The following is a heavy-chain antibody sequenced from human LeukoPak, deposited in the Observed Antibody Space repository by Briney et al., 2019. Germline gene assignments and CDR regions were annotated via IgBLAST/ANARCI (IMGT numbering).Heavy chain of an antibody. CDR1: GGSISSYY. D-gene: IGHD5-12*01. CDR2: IYYSGST. J-gene: IGHJ6*02. V-gene: IGHV4-59*01. Sequence: SETLSLTCTVSGGSISSYYWSWIRQPPGKGLEWIGYIYYSGSTNYNPSLKSRVTISVDTSKNQLSLKLSSVTAADTAVYYCARDRNSGYDLYYYYGMDVWGQGTTVTVSS. CDR3: ARDRNSGYDLYYYYGMDV.